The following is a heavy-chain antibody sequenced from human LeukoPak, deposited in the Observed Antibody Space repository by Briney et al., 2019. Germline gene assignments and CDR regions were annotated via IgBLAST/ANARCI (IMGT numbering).Heavy chain of an antibody. CDR1: GFTFSSYS. CDR2: ISSSSSYI. Sequence: GGSLKLSCAASGFTFSSYSMNWVRQAPGKGLEWVSSISSSSSYIYYADSVKGRFTITRDNAKNSLYLQMNSLRAEDTAVYYCARDWDSSGPYYFDYWGQGTLVTVSS. D-gene: IGHD6-19*01. CDR3: ARDWDSSGPYYFDY. J-gene: IGHJ4*02. V-gene: IGHV3-21*01.